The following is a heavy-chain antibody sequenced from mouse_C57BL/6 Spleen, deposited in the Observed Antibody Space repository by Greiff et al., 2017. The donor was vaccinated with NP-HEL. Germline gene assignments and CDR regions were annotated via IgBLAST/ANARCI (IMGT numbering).Heavy chain of an antibody. CDR3: ARNGGYWYFDV. V-gene: IGHV5-9*01. J-gene: IGHJ1*03. CDR1: GFTFSSYT. CDR2: ISGGGGNT. Sequence: EVQGVESGGGLVKPGGSLKLSCAASGFTFSSYTMSWVRQTPEKRLEWVATISGGGGNTYYPDSVKGRFTISRDNAKNTLYLQMSSLRSEDTALYYCARNGGYWYFDVWGTGTTVTVSS.